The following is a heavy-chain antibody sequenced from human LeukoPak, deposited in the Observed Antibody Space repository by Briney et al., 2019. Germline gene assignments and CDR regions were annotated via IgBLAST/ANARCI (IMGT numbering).Heavy chain of an antibody. Sequence: SETLSLTCAVYGGSFSGYYWSWIRRPPGKGLEWIGEINHSGSTNYNPSLKSRVTISVDTSKNQFSLKLSSVTAADTAVYYCARGRYTYYYDSSGLSYFDYWGQGTLVTASS. CDR2: INHSGST. CDR1: GGSFSGYY. D-gene: IGHD3-22*01. CDR3: ARGRYTYYYDSSGLSYFDY. V-gene: IGHV4-34*01. J-gene: IGHJ4*02.